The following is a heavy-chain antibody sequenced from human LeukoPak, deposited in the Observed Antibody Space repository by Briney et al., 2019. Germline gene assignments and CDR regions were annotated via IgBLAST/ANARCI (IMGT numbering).Heavy chain of an antibody. V-gene: IGHV4-59*01. Sequence: SETLSLTCTVSGGSISGYSWSWIRQPPGKGLEWIAYIYYSGSTNYNPSLKSRVTMSVDTSKNQFSLKLSSVTAADTAVYYCARIFRSGWYYFVYWGQGTLVTVSS. CDR2: IYYSGST. CDR3: ARIFRSGWYYFVY. J-gene: IGHJ4*02. CDR1: GGSISGYS. D-gene: IGHD6-19*01.